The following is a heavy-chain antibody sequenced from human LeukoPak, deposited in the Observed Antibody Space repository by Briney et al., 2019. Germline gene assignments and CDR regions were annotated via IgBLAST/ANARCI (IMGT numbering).Heavy chain of an antibody. CDR1: GFTFSSYS. Sequence: GGSLRLSCAASGFTFSSYSMSWVRQAPGKGLEWVSAISGSGGSTYYADSVKGRFTISRDNSKNTLSLQMNSLRAEDTAVYYCARETHYYDSSGYHSGGFDNWGQGTLVTVSS. CDR3: ARETHYYDSSGYHSGGFDN. CDR2: ISGSGGST. J-gene: IGHJ4*02. V-gene: IGHV3-23*01. D-gene: IGHD3-22*01.